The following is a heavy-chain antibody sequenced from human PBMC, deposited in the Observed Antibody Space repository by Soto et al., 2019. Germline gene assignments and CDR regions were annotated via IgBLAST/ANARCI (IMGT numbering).Heavy chain of an antibody. CDR2: IYYSGST. D-gene: IGHD3-3*01. CDR3: ARSPYDFWSGNWFDP. CDR1: GGSISSGDYY. Sequence: SETLSLTCTVSGGSISSGDYYWSWIRQPPGKGLEWIGYIYYSGSTYYSPSLKSRVTISVDTSKNQFSLKLSSVTAADTAVYYCARSPYDFWSGNWFDPWGQGTLVTVSS. J-gene: IGHJ5*02. V-gene: IGHV4-30-4*01.